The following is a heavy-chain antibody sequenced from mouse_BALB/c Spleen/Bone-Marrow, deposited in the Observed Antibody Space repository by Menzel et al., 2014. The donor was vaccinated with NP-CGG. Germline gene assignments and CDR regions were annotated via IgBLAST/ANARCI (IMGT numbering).Heavy chain of an antibody. J-gene: IGHJ4*01. CDR2: ISNGGGST. D-gene: IGHD3-1*01. V-gene: IGHV5-12-2*01. CDR3: ARQLGLRVDY. Sequence: EVQLQQSGGGLVQPGGSLKLSCAASGFTFSSYSMSWVRQTPEKRLEWVAYISNGGGSTYYPDTVKGRFTISRDNAKNTLYLQMSSLKSEDTAMYYCARQLGLRVDYWGQGSSLTVSS. CDR1: GFTFSSYS.